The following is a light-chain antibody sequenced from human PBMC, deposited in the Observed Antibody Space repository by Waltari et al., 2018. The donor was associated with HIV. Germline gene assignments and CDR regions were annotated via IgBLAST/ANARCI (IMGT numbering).Light chain of an antibody. J-gene: IGLJ1*01. CDR2: DVS. V-gene: IGLV2-14*03. Sequence: QSALTQPVSVSGSPGQSLTISCVGTSSDVGGYKYVSWYQQHPGKAPSLMIYDVSNRPSGVSNRFSGSRSGNTASLTISGLQAEDEADYYCSSYTTSNTPYVFGTGTKVTVL. CDR3: SSYTTSNTPYV. CDR1: SSDVGGYKY.